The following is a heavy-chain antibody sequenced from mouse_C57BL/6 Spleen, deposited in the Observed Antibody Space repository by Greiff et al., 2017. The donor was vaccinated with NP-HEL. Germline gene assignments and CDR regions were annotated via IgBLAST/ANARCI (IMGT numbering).Heavy chain of an antibody. CDR1: GFTFSSYA. V-gene: IGHV5-9-1*02. D-gene: IGHD2-3*01. Sequence: EVNVVESGEGLVKPGGSLKLSCAASGFTFSSYAMSWVRQTPEKRLEWVAYISSGGDYIYYADTVKGRFTISRDNARNTLYLQMSSLKSEDTGMDYCTRGHDGYYAMDDWGKGTSVTVAT. CDR3: TRGHDGYYAMDD. CDR2: ISSGGDYI. J-gene: IGHJ4*01.